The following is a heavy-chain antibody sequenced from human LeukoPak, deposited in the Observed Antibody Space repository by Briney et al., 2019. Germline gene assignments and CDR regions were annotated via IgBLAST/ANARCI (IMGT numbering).Heavy chain of an antibody. CDR2: IDKNGREK. J-gene: IGHJ4*02. D-gene: IGHD3-10*01. CDR3: ATYTQNFGAPGTDY. V-gene: IGHV3-7*01. Sequence: PGGSLRLSCTVSGLTFSNYWMRWVRQAPGKGLEWVASIDKNGREKRYVDSVEGRFTISRDNAKNSVYLQMTSLGAEDTAVYYCATYTQNFGAPGTDYWGQGTLVTVSS. CDR1: GLTFSNYW.